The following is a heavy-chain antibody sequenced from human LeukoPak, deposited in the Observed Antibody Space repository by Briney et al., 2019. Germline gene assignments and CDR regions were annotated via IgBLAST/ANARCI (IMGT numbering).Heavy chain of an antibody. Sequence: SETLSLTCAVSSGSVNSGSYYWSWIRQPAGKGLEWIGRIYTSGSTNYNPSLKSRVTISVDTSKNQFSLKLSSVTAADTAVYYCARVSMYYYGSGSLGWFDPWGQGTLVTVSS. J-gene: IGHJ5*02. CDR3: ARVSMYYYGSGSLGWFDP. V-gene: IGHV4-61*02. CDR1: SGSVNSGSYY. D-gene: IGHD3-10*01. CDR2: IYTSGST.